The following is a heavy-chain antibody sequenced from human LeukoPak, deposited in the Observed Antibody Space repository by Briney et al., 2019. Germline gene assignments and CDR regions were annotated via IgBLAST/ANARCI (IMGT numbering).Heavy chain of an antibody. CDR1: GYTFTGYY. CDR3: ASGHGSVHDAFDI. V-gene: IGHV1-2*04. Sequence: ASVKVSCKASGYTFTGYYMHWVRQAPGQGLEWMGWINPNSGGTKYAQKLQGWVTMTRDTSIRTAYMQLSRLRSDDTAVYYCASGHGSVHDAFDIWGQGAMVTASS. J-gene: IGHJ3*02. CDR2: INPNSGGT. D-gene: IGHD3-10*01.